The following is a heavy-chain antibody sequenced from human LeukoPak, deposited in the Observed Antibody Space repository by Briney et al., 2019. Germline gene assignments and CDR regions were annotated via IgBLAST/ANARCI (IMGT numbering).Heavy chain of an antibody. V-gene: IGHV1-2*06. CDR3: ARGTSGWYGFDY. CDR1: GYTFTGYY. J-gene: IGHJ4*02. Sequence: ASVKVSCKASGYTFTGYYMHWVRQAPGQGLEWMGRINPNSGGTNYAQKFQGRVTMTRDTSISTAYMELSRLRSDDTAVYYCARGTSGWYGFDYWSQGTLVTVSS. CDR2: INPNSGGT. D-gene: IGHD6-19*01.